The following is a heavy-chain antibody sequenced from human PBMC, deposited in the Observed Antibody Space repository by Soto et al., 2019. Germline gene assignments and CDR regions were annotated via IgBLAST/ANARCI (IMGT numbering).Heavy chain of an antibody. Sequence: PGGSLRLSCAASGFPFSTYWMHWVRQAPGKGLVWVSRINSDGSTTTYAESVKGRFTISRDNANNTLYLQMNSLRAEDTAVYYCTRWFTYGNFDYFDYWGQGTQVTVSS. CDR3: TRWFTYGNFDYFDY. V-gene: IGHV3-74*01. J-gene: IGHJ4*02. CDR1: GFPFSTYW. D-gene: IGHD3-10*01. CDR2: INSDGSTT.